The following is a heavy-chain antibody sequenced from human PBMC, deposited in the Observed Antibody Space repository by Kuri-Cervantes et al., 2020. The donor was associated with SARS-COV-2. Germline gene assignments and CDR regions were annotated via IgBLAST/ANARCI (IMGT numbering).Heavy chain of an antibody. D-gene: IGHD2-2*01. CDR3: ARLQRVVVPAASFDY. CDR2: IYYSGST. J-gene: IGHJ4*02. CDR1: GASISSYY. V-gene: IGHV4-59*08. Sequence: GSLRLSCTVSGASISSYYWSWIRQPPGKGLEWIGYIYYSGSTNYNPSLKSRVTISVDTSKNQFSLKLSSVTAADTAVYYCARLQRVVVPAASFDYWGQGTLVTVSS.